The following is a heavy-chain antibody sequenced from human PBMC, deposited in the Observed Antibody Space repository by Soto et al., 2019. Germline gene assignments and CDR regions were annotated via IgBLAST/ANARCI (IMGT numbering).Heavy chain of an antibody. CDR2: INPATGAA. D-gene: IGHD3-3*01. CDR3: ARGGGVGVAGSAAFDM. CDR1: GYPVTAYY. Sequence: QLHLVQSGAVVKKPGASVTVSCSASGYPVTAYYMHWVRQAPGRGLEWMGGINPATGAAKYTQTCQGRVHMTRDTSTGTVFMELSGLPFKDPAVFYCARGGGVGVAGSAAFDMWGQGTLVTVSS. J-gene: IGHJ3*02. V-gene: IGHV1-2*02.